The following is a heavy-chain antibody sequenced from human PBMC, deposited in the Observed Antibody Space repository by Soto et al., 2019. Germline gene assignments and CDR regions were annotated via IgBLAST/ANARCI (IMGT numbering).Heavy chain of an antibody. V-gene: IGHV6-1*01. CDR2: TYYRSKWIS. CDR3: ARDPQDFNSGFDF. Sequence: PSQTLSLTCAISMDSVSNNRATWNWIRQSPSGGLEWLGRTYYRSKWISDYAMSVKGRISINPDTSKNLVSLHLNFVTPEDTAVYYCARDPQDFNSGFDFWGQGTPVTVSS. CDR1: MDSVSNNRAT. D-gene: IGHD1-26*01. J-gene: IGHJ4*02.